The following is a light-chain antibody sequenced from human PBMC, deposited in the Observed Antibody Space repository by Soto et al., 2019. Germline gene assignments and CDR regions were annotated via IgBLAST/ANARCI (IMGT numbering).Light chain of an antibody. CDR2: GAS. J-gene: IGKJ4*01. CDR1: QGITSY. Sequence: QLTQSTSSLSASVGDSVTITCRASQGITSYLAWYQQKPGKAPNLLIYGASTLQSGVPSRFSGSGSGTDFTLTIISLQAEDFATYYCQQTRSYPSTFGGGTMV. CDR3: QQTRSYPST. V-gene: IGKV1-9*01.